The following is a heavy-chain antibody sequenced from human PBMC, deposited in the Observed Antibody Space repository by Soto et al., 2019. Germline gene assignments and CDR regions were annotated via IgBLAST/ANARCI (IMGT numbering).Heavy chain of an antibody. J-gene: IGHJ2*01. D-gene: IGHD3-10*02. Sequence: KGLEWIGEINHSGSTNYNPSLKSRATISVDTSKNQFALKLSSVTAADTAVYYCARGTQSGFFFQAEYGIRDVRSVSAFLLNRSSDL. CDR3: ARGTQSGFFFQAEYGIRDVRSVSAFLLNRSSDL. CDR2: INHSGST. V-gene: IGHV4-34*01.